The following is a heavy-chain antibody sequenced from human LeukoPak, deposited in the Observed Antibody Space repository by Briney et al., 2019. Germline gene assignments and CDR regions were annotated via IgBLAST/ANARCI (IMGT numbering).Heavy chain of an antibody. Sequence: GGSLRLSCAASGFTVSSNYMSWVRQAPGKGLEWVSVIYSGGSTYYADSVKGRFTISRDNSENTLYLQMNSLRAEDTAVYYCARAIVVITAFDIWGQGTMVTVSS. CDR2: IYSGGST. J-gene: IGHJ3*02. D-gene: IGHD3-22*01. CDR3: ARAIVVITAFDI. V-gene: IGHV3-53*01. CDR1: GFTVSSNY.